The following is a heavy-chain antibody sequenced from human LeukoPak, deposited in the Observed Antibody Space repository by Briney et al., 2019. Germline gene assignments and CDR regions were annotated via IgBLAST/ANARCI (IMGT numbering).Heavy chain of an antibody. Sequence: SETLSLTCTVSDGSISSYYWSWIRQPPGKGLEWIGEINHSGSTNYNPSLKSRVTISVDTSKNQFSLKLSSVTAADTAVYYCARKYSSSSYDWFDPWGQGTLVTVSS. J-gene: IGHJ5*02. V-gene: IGHV4-34*01. CDR3: ARKYSSSSYDWFDP. CDR1: DGSISSYY. D-gene: IGHD6-6*01. CDR2: INHSGST.